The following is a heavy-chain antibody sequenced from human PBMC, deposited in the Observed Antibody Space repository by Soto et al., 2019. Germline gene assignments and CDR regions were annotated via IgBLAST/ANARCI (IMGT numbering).Heavy chain of an antibody. J-gene: IGHJ6*02. CDR2: ISSSGSTI. CDR1: GFTFSDYY. CDR3: ASLYGSGSYFGYYYGMDV. Sequence: QVQLVESGGGLVKPGGSLRLSCAASGFTFSDYYMSWIRQAPGKGLEWVSYISSSGSTIYYADSVKGRFTISRDNAKTSLYRQMNSLRAEDTAVYYCASLYGSGSYFGYYYGMDVWGQGTTVTVSS. D-gene: IGHD3-10*01. V-gene: IGHV3-11*01.